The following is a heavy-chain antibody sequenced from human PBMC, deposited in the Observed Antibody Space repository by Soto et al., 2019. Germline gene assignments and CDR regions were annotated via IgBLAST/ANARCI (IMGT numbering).Heavy chain of an antibody. CDR3: ATDWHPGGFYYYGMDV. CDR1: GFTFSTYA. J-gene: IGHJ6*02. D-gene: IGHD3-9*01. CDR2: ISYDGDHK. Sequence: GGSLRLSSAASGFTFSTYAIHWVRQAPGEGLEWVTVISYDGDHKYYADSVRGRFTISRDNSRNTLYLQMNSLRAEDSAVYYCATDWHPGGFYYYGMDVWG. V-gene: IGHV3-30-3*01.